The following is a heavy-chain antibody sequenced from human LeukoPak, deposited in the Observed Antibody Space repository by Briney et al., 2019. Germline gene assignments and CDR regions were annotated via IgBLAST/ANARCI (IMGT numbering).Heavy chain of an antibody. Sequence: ASVKVSCKASGYTFTSYAMHWVRQAPGQRPEWMGWINAGKGNTKYSQKLQGRVTITRDTSASTAYMEVSSLRSEDTAVYHCARTQGVYYGGNSGAFDIWGQGTVVTVSS. CDR1: GYTFTSYA. J-gene: IGHJ3*02. D-gene: IGHD4-23*01. CDR2: INAGKGNT. V-gene: IGHV1-3*01. CDR3: ARTQGVYYGGNSGAFDI.